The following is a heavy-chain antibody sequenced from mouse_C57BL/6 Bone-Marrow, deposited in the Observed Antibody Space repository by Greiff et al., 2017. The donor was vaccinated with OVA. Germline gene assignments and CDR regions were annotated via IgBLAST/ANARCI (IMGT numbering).Heavy chain of an antibody. CDR3: ARHYYYGCYYAMDY. D-gene: IGHD1-1*01. Sequence: VQLQQSGPELVKPGASVKISCKASGYAFSSSWMNWVKQRPGKGLEWIGRIYPGDGDTNYNGKFKGKATLTADKSSSTAYMQLSSLTSEDSAVYFCARHYYYGCYYAMDYWGQGTSVTVSS. J-gene: IGHJ4*01. V-gene: IGHV1-82*01. CDR1: GYAFSSSW. CDR2: IYPGDGDT.